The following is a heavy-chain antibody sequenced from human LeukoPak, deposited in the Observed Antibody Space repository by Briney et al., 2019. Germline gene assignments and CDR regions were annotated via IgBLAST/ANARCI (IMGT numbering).Heavy chain of an antibody. CDR2: IYYSGST. J-gene: IGHJ4*02. D-gene: IGHD3-10*01. CDR3: TRHDFGSGSSTGSNFDY. V-gene: IGHV4-59*08. Sequence: SETLSLTCTVSGGSISSYYWSWIRQPPGKGLEWIGYIYYSGSTNYNPSLKSRVTISVDTSKNQFSLKLSSVTAADTAVYYCTRHDFGSGSSTGSNFDYWGQGTLVTVSS. CDR1: GGSISSYY.